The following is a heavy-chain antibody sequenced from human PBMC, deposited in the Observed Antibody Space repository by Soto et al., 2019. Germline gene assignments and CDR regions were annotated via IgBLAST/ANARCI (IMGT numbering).Heavy chain of an antibody. V-gene: IGHV3-23*01. CDR2: ISDSGTLT. J-gene: IGHJ6*02. D-gene: IGHD2-2*01. CDR1: GFTFSSYA. Sequence: GGSLRLSCAASGFTFSSYAMKRVRQAPGKGLEWVSLISDSGTLTYYADSVKGRFTTSRDNSGNTLFLQMYSLRAEDTAVYYCARYIPGVRYYGMDVWGQGTTVTVSS. CDR3: ARYIPGVRYYGMDV.